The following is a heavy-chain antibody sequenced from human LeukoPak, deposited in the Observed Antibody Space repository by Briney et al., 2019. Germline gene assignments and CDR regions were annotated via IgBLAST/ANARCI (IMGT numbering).Heavy chain of an antibody. J-gene: IGHJ5*02. D-gene: IGHD3-22*01. CDR1: GGSFSSYA. V-gene: IGHV1-69*04. Sequence: ASVNVSCKASGGSFSSYAISWVRQAPGQGLEWMGRIIPILGIANYAQKFQGRVTITADKSTSTAYMELSSLRSEDTAVYYCARGITMSHGWFDPWGQGTLVTVSS. CDR2: IIPILGIA. CDR3: ARGITMSHGWFDP.